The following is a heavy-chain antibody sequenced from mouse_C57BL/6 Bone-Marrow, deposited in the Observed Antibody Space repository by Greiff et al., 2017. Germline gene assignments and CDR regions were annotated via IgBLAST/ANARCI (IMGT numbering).Heavy chain of an antibody. CDR2: ISSGSGTI. Sequence: DVLLVESGGGLVKPGGSLKLSCAASGFTFSDYGMHWVSQAHEKGLEWVAYISSGSGTIYYADTVKGRFTISRDNAKNTLCLQMTRLRSEDTAMYYCSSEGYDDWGQGTSGTVSA. D-gene: IGHD2-3*01. CDR3: SSEGYDD. J-gene: IGHJ4*01. CDR1: GFTFSDYG. V-gene: IGHV5-17*01.